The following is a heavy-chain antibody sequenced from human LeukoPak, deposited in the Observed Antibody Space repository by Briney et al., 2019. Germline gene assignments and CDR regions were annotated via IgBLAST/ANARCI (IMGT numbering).Heavy chain of an antibody. V-gene: IGHV4-61*01. Sequence: SETLSLTCTVSGGSVSSGSYYWSWIRQPPGKGLEWIGYIYYSGSTNYNPSLKSRVTISVDTSKNQFSLKLSSVTAADTAVYYCATEYGSGSYWKIDYWGQGTLVTASS. CDR3: ATEYGSGSYWKIDY. CDR1: GGSVSSGSYY. CDR2: IYYSGST. D-gene: IGHD3-10*01. J-gene: IGHJ4*02.